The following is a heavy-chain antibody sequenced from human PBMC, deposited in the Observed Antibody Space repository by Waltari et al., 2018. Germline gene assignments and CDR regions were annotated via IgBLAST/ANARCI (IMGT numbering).Heavy chain of an antibody. CDR3: ARDSSGIDY. Sequence: QVQLQESGPGLVKPSETLSLTCTVSGGSISSHYWSWIRQPPGKGLEWIGYIYYSGSTNYNPSLKSRVTISVDTSKNQFSLKLSSVTAADTAVYYCARDSSGIDYWGQGTLVTVSS. CDR1: GGSISSHY. CDR2: IYYSGST. V-gene: IGHV4-59*11. J-gene: IGHJ4*02.